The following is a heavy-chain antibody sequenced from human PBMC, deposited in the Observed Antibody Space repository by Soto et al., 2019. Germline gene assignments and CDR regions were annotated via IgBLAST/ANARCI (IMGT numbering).Heavy chain of an antibody. CDR1: GGSISSYY. Sequence: PSETLSLTCTVSGGSISSYYWSWIRQPPGKGLEWIGDTYYSGSTYYNPSLKSRVTISVDTSKNQFSLKLSSVTAADTAVYYCARSVFPWGQGTLVTVSS. CDR3: ARSVFP. CDR2: TYYSGST. V-gene: IGHV4-59*12. J-gene: IGHJ5*02.